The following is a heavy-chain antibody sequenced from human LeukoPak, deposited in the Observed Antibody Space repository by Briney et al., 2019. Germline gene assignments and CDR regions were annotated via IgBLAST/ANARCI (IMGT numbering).Heavy chain of an antibody. CDR2: INHSGST. V-gene: IGHV4-34*01. CDR3: ATKVVVVAATLAGWFDP. Sequence: PSETLSLTCAVYGGSLSGYYWSWIRQPPGKGLEWIGEINHSGSTNYNPSLKSRVTISVDTSKNQFSLKLSSVTAADTAVYYCATKVVVVAATLAGWFDPWGQGTLVTVSS. J-gene: IGHJ5*02. D-gene: IGHD2-15*01. CDR1: GGSLSGYY.